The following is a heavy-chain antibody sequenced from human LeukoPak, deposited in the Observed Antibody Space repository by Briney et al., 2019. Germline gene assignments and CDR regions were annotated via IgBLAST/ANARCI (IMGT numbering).Heavy chain of an antibody. J-gene: IGHJ4*02. CDR1: GFTFSSYW. D-gene: IGHD6-19*01. CDR2: INSDGSST. CDR3: ARVRSSGWSYFDY. V-gene: IGHV3-74*01. Sequence: GGSLRLSCAASGFTFSSYWMHWVRQAPGKGLVWVSRINSDGSSTSYADSVKGRFTISRDNAKNTLYLQMNSLRAEDTALYYCARVRSSGWSYFDYWGQGTLVTVSS.